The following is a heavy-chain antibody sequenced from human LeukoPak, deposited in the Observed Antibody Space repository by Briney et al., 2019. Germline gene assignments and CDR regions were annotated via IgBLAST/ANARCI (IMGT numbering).Heavy chain of an antibody. CDR1: GGSISSYY. CDR2: IYYSGST. V-gene: IGHV4-59*01. Sequence: SETLSLTCTVSGGSISSYYWSWIRQPPGRGLEWIGYIYYSGSTNYDPSLKSRVTISVDTSKNQFSLKLSSVTAADTAVYYCATYYYDSSGLSHAFDIWGQGTMVTVSS. J-gene: IGHJ3*02. CDR3: ATYYYDSSGLSHAFDI. D-gene: IGHD3-22*01.